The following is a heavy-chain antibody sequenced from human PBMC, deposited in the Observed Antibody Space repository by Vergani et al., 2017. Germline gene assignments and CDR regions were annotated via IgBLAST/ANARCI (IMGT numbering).Heavy chain of an antibody. Sequence: QVQLQQWGAGLLKPSETLSLTCAVYGGPFSGYYWSWIRQPPGKGLEWIGEINHSGSTNYNPSLKSRVTISVDTSKNQFSLKLSSVTAADTAVYYCARTYVVIQLWNHRSGAFDIWGQGTMVTVSS. CDR3: ARTYVVIQLWNHRSGAFDI. CDR1: GGPFSGYY. V-gene: IGHV4-34*01. CDR2: INHSGST. J-gene: IGHJ3*02. D-gene: IGHD5-18*01.